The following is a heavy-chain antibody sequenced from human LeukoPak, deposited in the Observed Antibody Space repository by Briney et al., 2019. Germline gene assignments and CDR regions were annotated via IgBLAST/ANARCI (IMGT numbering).Heavy chain of an antibody. J-gene: IGHJ4*02. CDR2: IYYSGNT. V-gene: IGHV4-39*01. Sequence: SETLSLTCTVSGGSISSSNFYWGWIRQPPGKGLEWIGSIYYSGNTYYNASLKSQVSISIDTSKNQFSLRLTSVTAADTAVYYCARQTGSGLFILPGGQGTLVTVSS. CDR3: ARQTGSGLFILP. CDR1: GGSISSSNFY. D-gene: IGHD3/OR15-3a*01.